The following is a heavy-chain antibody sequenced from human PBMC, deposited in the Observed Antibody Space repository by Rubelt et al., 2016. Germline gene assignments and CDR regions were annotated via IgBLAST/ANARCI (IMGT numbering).Heavy chain of an antibody. V-gene: IGHV3-21*04. CDR3: ASPTGGDGPV. D-gene: IGHD3-16*01. Sequence: EVQLVESGGGLVQPGGSLRLSCAASGFSFSSYSMNWVRQAPGKGLEWVSSISTTSTYIYYTDSVKGRSTISRDDAKNSLYLQMNSLRAEDTAVYYCASPTGGDGPVWGQGTTVTVSS. CDR1: GFSFSSYS. CDR2: ISTTSTYI. J-gene: IGHJ6*02.